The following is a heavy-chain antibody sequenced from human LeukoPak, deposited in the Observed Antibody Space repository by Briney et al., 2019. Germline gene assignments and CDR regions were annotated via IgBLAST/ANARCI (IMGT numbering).Heavy chain of an antibody. D-gene: IGHD3-10*01. J-gene: IGHJ6*02. Sequence: GASLKVSCKASGYTFTGYYMHWVRQAPGQGLEWMRWIKPNSGGTNYAQTFQGRVTMTRDTSISTAYMELSRLRSDDTAVYYCARRSGGVKYYYYGMDVWGQGTTVTVSS. CDR3: ARRSGGVKYYYYGMDV. V-gene: IGHV1-2*02. CDR1: GYTFTGYY. CDR2: IKPNSGGT.